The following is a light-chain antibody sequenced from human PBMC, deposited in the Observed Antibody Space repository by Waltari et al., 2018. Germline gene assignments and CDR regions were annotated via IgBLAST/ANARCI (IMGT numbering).Light chain of an antibody. Sequence: DILMTQSPSSLSATVGDRLTITCRASQNIENYLNWYQQRPGRAPKLLIYSASTLQSGVPPRFSGSGSGTEFTLTNTNLQPEDFATYYCQQTYSTPTVTFGQGTRLDIK. CDR1: QNIENY. V-gene: IGKV1-39*01. CDR3: QQTYSTPTVT. J-gene: IGKJ5*01. CDR2: SAS.